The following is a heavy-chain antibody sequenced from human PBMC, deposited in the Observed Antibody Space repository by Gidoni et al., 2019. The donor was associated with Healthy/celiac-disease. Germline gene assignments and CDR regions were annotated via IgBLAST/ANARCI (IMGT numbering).Heavy chain of an antibody. CDR3: AISSYSSSSLAFDI. V-gene: IGHV3-30*03. CDR2: ISYDGSNK. J-gene: IGHJ3*02. Sequence: PGKGLEWVAVISYDGSNKYYADSVKGRFTISRDNSKNTLYLQMNSLRAEDTAVYYCAISSYSSSSLAFDIWGQGTRVTVSS. D-gene: IGHD6-6*01.